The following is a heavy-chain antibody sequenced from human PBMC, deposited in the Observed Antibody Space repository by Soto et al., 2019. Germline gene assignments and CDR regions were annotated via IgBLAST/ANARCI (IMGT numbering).Heavy chain of an antibody. CDR2: ISNNASNT. J-gene: IGHJ4*02. CDR1: GFTFSTYG. CDR3: VKDAAQCCDWSYSSDY. Sequence: GGSLRLSCAASGFTFSTYGMYWVRQAPGKGLEFVSAISNNASNTYYADSVRGRFTISRDNSKNTLYLQMTSLRAEETAVYYCVKDAAQCCDWSYSSDYWGQGTVVTVYS. D-gene: IGHD3-9*01. V-gene: IGHV3-64D*06.